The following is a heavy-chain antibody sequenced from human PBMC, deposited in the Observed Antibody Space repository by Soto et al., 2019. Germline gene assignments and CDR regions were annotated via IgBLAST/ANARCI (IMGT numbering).Heavy chain of an antibody. Sequence: GESLKISCKGSGYSFTSYWIGWVRQMPGKGLEWMGIIYPGDSDTRYSPSFQGQVTISVDKSISTAYLQWSSLKASDTAMYYCARLAGNYDFWSGYPPGMDVWGQGTTVTVSS. J-gene: IGHJ6*02. D-gene: IGHD3-3*01. CDR2: IYPGDSDT. CDR1: GYSFTSYW. CDR3: ARLAGNYDFWSGYPPGMDV. V-gene: IGHV5-51*01.